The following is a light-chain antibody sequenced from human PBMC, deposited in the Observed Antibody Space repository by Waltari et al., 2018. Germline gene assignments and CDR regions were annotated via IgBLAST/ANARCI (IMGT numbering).Light chain of an antibody. V-gene: IGKV3-20*01. J-gene: IGKJ4*01. CDR3: QQYGSSPLT. Sequence: EIVLTQSPGTLSLSPGERATISCRASQSVSSSYLAWYQQKPGQAPRPLIYGASSRATGIPDRFSGSGSGTDFTLTISRLEPEDFAVYYCQQYGSSPLTFGGGTKVEIK. CDR1: QSVSSSY. CDR2: GAS.